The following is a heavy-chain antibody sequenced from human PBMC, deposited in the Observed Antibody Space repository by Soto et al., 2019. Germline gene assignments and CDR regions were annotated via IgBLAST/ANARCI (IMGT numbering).Heavy chain of an antibody. J-gene: IGHJ4*02. Sequence: GESLKISCKGCGYSFIAYWIGWVRQMPGKGLELMGIIYPADSDIRYSPSFQGQVTISADKSISTAYLQWSSLKASDTAIYYCARLAVTSSTHFDFWGQGTPVTVSS. V-gene: IGHV5-51*01. CDR2: IYPADSDI. CDR1: GYSFIAYW. CDR3: ARLAVTSSTHFDF. D-gene: IGHD2-21*02.